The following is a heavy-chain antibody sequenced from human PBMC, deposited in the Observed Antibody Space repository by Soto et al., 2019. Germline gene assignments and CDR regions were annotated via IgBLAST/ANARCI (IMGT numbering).Heavy chain of an antibody. CDR1: GFSLTSPGMN. J-gene: IGHJ4*02. CDR3: AHSKGSSCLCDN. V-gene: IGHV2-5*02. Sequence: QVTLKESGPTLVKPRQTLTLTCTFSGFSLTSPGMNVGWIRQPPGKALEWLALIYWDDDKRYNPSLRNRLTITKDTSKKQVLLTVTNVDTVDTGTYYCAHSKGSSCLCDNWGQGTLVTVSS. D-gene: IGHD6-13*01. CDR2: IYWDDDK.